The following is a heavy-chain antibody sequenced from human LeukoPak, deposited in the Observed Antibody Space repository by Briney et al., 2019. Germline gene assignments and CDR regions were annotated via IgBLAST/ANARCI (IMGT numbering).Heavy chain of an antibody. V-gene: IGHV1-8*03. D-gene: IGHD2-8*01. Sequence: ASVKVSCNASGYSFTSYDINWVRQAPGQGLEWMGWVNPKSGNTGYKQKFQARVTITRDTSISAAYMELSSLTSDDTAVYFCARGLPLGYCTYGVCYPPKHFDFWGQGTLVTVSS. CDR1: GYSFTSYD. CDR3: ARGLPLGYCTYGVCYPPKHFDF. J-gene: IGHJ4*02. CDR2: VNPKSGNT.